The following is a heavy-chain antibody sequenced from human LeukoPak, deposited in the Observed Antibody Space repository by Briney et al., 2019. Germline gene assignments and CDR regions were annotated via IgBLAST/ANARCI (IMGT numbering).Heavy chain of an antibody. V-gene: IGHV1-69*05. CDR2: IIPIFGTA. CDR3: ARDMYGRNYFDF. D-gene: IGHD4-23*01. CDR1: GGTFSSYA. J-gene: IGHJ4*02. Sequence: ASVKVSCKASGGTFSSYAISWVRQAPGQGLEWMGGIIPIFGTANYAQKFQGRVSITTDGSTSTAYMELSSLTSEDTAVYYCARDMYGRNYFDFWGQGTLVTVSS.